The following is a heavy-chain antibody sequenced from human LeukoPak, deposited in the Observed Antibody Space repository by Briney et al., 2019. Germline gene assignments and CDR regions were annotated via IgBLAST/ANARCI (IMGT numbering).Heavy chain of an antibody. D-gene: IGHD3-3*01. CDR1: GFTFSSYG. CDR2: ISYDGTNK. CDR3: AKDLNYDFWSGLGN. J-gene: IGHJ4*02. V-gene: IGHV3-30*18. Sequence: PGRSLRLSCAVSGFTFSSYGTHWVRQASGKGLEWMAVISYDGTNKYYADSVKGRLTISRDNSKNTLYLQMNSLRAEDTAVYYCAKDLNYDFWSGLGNWGQGTLVTVSS.